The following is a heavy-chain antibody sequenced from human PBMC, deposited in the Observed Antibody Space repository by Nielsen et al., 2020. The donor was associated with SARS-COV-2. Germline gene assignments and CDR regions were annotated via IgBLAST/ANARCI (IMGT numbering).Heavy chain of an antibody. Sequence: ASVKVSCKASGYTFNKDFVHWVRQAPGQGLEWTGRINPSDSRTTSAEKFQGRVTMTRDTSSSTVYMELSSLRSDDTAVYYCATSWYHYPTSGWTPHVVHWGQGTLVTVSS. J-gene: IGHJ4*02. V-gene: IGHV1-46*02. CDR1: GYTFNKDF. CDR2: INPSDSRT. CDR3: ATSWYHYPTSGWTPHVVH. D-gene: IGHD3-10*01.